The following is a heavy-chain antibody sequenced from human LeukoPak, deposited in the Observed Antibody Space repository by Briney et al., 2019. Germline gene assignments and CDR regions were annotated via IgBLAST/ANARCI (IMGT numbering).Heavy chain of an antibody. V-gene: IGHV1-18*01. CDR1: GYTFTSYG. Sequence: ASVKVSCKATGYTFTSYGISWVRQAPGQGLEWMGWISAYNGNTNYAQKLQGRVTMTTDTSTSTAYMELRSLRSDDTAVYYCARDSKFLEWLSHGMDVWDQGTTVTVSS. CDR3: ARDSKFLEWLSHGMDV. CDR2: ISAYNGNT. D-gene: IGHD3-3*01. J-gene: IGHJ6*02.